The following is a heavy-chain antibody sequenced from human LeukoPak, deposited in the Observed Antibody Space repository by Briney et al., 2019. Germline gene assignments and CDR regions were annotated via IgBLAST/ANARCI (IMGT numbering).Heavy chain of an antibody. J-gene: IGHJ4*02. CDR3: SXGSDTYKSGVD. CDR1: GGSLSGYY. D-gene: IGHD1-26*01. CDR2: IHPSGNT. Sequence: PSETLSLTCAVYGGSLSGYYWSWIRQPPGKGLEWIGEIHPSGNTYYNPSLMSRVTISVDTSNNQFSLKLSSVTAADTAVYCCSXGSDTYKSGVDXGQGTLVTVSS. V-gene: IGHV4-34*01.